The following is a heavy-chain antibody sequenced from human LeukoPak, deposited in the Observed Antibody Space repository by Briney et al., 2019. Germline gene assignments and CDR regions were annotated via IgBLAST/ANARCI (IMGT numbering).Heavy chain of an antibody. CDR2: INPSGGRT. D-gene: IGHD3-22*01. V-gene: IGHV1-46*01. CDR3: ARDQRYDDSSGHLDY. CDR1: GYTFTGYY. J-gene: IGHJ4*02. Sequence: ASEKVSCKASGYTFTGYYMHWVRQAPGQGLEWMGIINPSGGRTSYAQKLQSRVTMTRDTSTSTVYMELSSLTSEDTAVYYCARDQRYDDSSGHLDYWGQGTLVTVSS.